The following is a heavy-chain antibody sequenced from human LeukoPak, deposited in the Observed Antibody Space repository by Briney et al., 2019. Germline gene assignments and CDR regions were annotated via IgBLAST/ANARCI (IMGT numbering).Heavy chain of an antibody. Sequence: GGSLRLSCAASGFTFSSYGMHWVRQAPGKGLECVAFLRSDGSNIYYADSVKGRFTISRDNSKSTLYLQMNSLRTEDTAVYYCAKDAYWFDPWGQGTLVTVSS. J-gene: IGHJ5*02. V-gene: IGHV3-30*02. CDR2: LRSDGSNI. CDR1: GFTFSSYG. CDR3: AKDAYWFDP.